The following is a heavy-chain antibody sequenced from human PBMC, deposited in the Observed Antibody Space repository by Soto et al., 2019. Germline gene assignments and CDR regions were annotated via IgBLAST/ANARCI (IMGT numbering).Heavy chain of an antibody. D-gene: IGHD1-26*01. CDR1: GFTFSSYS. CDR3: ARTPESGYYYYYGMDV. Sequence: EVQLVESGGGLVQPGGSLRLSCAASGFTFSSYSMNWVRQAPGKGLEWVSYISSSSSTIYYADSVKGRFTISRDNAKNLLYLQMNSLRDEDTAVYYCARTPESGYYYYYGMDVWGQGTTVTVSS. CDR2: ISSSSSTI. J-gene: IGHJ6*02. V-gene: IGHV3-48*02.